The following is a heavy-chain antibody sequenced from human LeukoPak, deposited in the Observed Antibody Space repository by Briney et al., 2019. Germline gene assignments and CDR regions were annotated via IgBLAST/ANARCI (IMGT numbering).Heavy chain of an antibody. CDR1: GGSVSSHTYY. J-gene: IGHJ4*02. CDR3: AGVVVVVPAAINGFDY. D-gene: IGHD2-2*01. CDR2: MHYIGSS. V-gene: IGHV4-39*07. Sequence: SETLSLTCTVSGGSVSSHTYYWGWIRQPPGKGLEWIGSMHYIGSSYYNPSLKSRVTISVDTSKNQFSLKLSSVTAADTAVYYCAGVVVVVPAAINGFDYWGQGTLVTVSS.